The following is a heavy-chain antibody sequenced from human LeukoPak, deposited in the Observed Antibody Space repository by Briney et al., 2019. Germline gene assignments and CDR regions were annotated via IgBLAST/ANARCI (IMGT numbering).Heavy chain of an antibody. CDR2: IYPVDSDT. V-gene: IGHV5-51*01. CDR1: GYSFTSYW. Sequence: GESLKISCKRSGYSFTSYWIAWVRQMPGKGLEWMGIIYPVDSDTRYSPSFQGQVTISADTSLTTAYLPWSSLKASDTAMYYCARRGRLGGPFDYWGQGTLVTVSS. CDR3: ARRGRLGGPFDY. D-gene: IGHD3-10*01. J-gene: IGHJ4*02.